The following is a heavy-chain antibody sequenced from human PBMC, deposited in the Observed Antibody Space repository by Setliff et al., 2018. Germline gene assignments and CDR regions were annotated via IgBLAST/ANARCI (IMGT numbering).Heavy chain of an antibody. V-gene: IGHV4-31*02. J-gene: IGHJ6*03. D-gene: IGHD2-2*01. Sequence: SETLSLTCTVSGGSISSSGYYWNWIRQLPGKGLEWIGYIYHSGSTSYNPSLKSRVTISVDTSKNQFSLRLTSVTAADAAVYFCARDGCNSTSCYGYYMDVWAKGTTVTVSS. CDR3: ARDGCNSTSCYGYYMDV. CDR1: GGSISSSGYY. CDR2: IYHSGST.